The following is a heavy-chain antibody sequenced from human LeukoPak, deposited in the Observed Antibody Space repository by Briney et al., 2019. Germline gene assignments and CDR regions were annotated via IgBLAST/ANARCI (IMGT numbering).Heavy chain of an antibody. V-gene: IGHV3-23*01. CDR1: GFTFTSYA. CDR2: ISGSGGNT. CDR3: ATQGSYYYDSSGSYYMDV. Sequence: GGSLRLSCAASGFTFTSYAMSWVRQAPGKGLEWVSVISGSGGNTYYADSVKGRFTISRDNSKNTLYLQMNSLRAEDTAVYYCATQGSYYYDSSGSYYMDVWGKGTTVTISS. J-gene: IGHJ6*03. D-gene: IGHD3-22*01.